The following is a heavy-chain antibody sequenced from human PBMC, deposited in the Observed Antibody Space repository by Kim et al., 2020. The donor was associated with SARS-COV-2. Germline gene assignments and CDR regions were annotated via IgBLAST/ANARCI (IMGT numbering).Heavy chain of an antibody. CDR1: GFTFSSYW. Sequence: GGSLRLSCAASGFTFSSYWMSWVRQAPGTGLEWVANIQQDGSEKYYVGSVKGRFTISRDNAKNSLYLQMNSLRAEDTAVYYCARSLISFDYWGQGTLVTVSS. CDR3: ARSLISFDY. CDR2: IQQDGSEK. J-gene: IGHJ4*02. V-gene: IGHV3-7*01.